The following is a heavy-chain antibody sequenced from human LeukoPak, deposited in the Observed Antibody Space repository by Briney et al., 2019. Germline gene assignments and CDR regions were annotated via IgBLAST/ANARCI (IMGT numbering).Heavy chain of an antibody. CDR1: GFTFSSYT. CDR2: ISYDGSNK. CDR3: ARVAVAVAGPAPAGYYGMDV. J-gene: IGHJ6*02. D-gene: IGHD6-19*01. Sequence: PGGSLRLSCAASGFTFSSYTMHWVRQAPGKGLEWVAVISYDGSNKYYADSVKGRFTISRDNSKNTLYLQMNSLRAEDTAVYYCARVAVAVAGPAPAGYYGMDVWGQGTTVTVSS. V-gene: IGHV3-30-3*01.